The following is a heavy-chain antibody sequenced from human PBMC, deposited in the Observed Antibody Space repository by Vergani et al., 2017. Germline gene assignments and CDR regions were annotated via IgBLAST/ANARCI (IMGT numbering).Heavy chain of an antibody. V-gene: IGHV1-8*01. CDR3: ARERDYDFWSGYDLCTGEVNYYMDV. D-gene: IGHD3-3*01. Sequence: QVQLVQSGAEVKKPGASVKVSCKASGYTFTGYDINWVRQATGQGLEWMGWMNPNSGKTSYAQKFQGRVTMTRNTSISTAYMELSSLRSEDTAVYYCARERDYDFWSGYDLCTGEVNYYMDVWGKGTTVTVSS. CDR2: MNPNSGKT. J-gene: IGHJ6*03. CDR1: GYTFTGYD.